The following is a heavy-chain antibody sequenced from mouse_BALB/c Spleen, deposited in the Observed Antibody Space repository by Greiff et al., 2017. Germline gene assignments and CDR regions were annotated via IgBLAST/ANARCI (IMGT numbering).Heavy chain of an antibody. D-gene: IGHD4-1*02. V-gene: IGHV2-4-1*01. CDR3: ARTPLRPTGTGYFDV. CDR2: IWSGGST. J-gene: IGHJ1*01. Sequence: QVHVKQSGPGLVQPSQSLSITCTVSGFSLTSYGVHWVRQSPGKGLEWLGVIWSGGSTDYNAAFISRLSISKDNSKSQVFFKMNSLQADDTAIYYCARTPLRPTGTGYFDVWGAGTTVTVSS. CDR1: GFSLTSYG.